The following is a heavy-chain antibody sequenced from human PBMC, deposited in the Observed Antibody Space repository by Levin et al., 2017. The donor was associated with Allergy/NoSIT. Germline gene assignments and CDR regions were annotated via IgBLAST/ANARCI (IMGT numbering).Heavy chain of an antibody. CDR1: GFTFSTYW. CDR2: INIDGSST. CDR3: VRESPSVFDI. V-gene: IGHV3-74*01. J-gene: IGHJ3*02. Sequence: GGSLRLSCAASGFTFSTYWMHWVRQAPGKGLVWVSRINIDGSSTAYADPVRGRFTISRDNSKNTLYLRMNSLRAEDTALYYCVRESPSVFDIWGRGTTVTVSS. D-gene: IGHD5/OR15-5a*01.